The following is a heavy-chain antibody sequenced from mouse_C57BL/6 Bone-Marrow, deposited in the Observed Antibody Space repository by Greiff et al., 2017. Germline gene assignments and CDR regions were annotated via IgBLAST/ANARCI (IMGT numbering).Heavy chain of an antibody. CDR1: GYSITSGYD. Sequence: EVQLQESGPGMVKPSQSLSLTCTVTGYSITSGYDWHWIRHFPGNKLEWMGYISYSGSTNYNPSLKSRISITHDTSKNHFFLKLNSVTTEDTATYYCARAGYYSHFDYWGQGTTLTVSS. CDR2: ISYSGST. CDR3: ARAGYYSHFDY. D-gene: IGHD2-3*01. J-gene: IGHJ2*01. V-gene: IGHV3-1*01.